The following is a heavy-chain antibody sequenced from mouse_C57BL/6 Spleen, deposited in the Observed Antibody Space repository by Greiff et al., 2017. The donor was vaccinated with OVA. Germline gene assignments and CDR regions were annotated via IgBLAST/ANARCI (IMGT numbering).Heavy chain of an antibody. CDR2: ISSGGSYT. CDR3: ARHGDSSGLFAY. Sequence: EVMLVESGGDLVKPGGSLKLSCAASGFTFSSYGMSWVRQTPDKRLEWVATISSGGSYTYYPDSVKGRFTISRDNAKNTLYLQMSSLKSEDTAMYYCARHGDSSGLFAYWGKGTLVTVSA. D-gene: IGHD3-2*02. J-gene: IGHJ3*01. CDR1: GFTFSSYG. V-gene: IGHV5-6*01.